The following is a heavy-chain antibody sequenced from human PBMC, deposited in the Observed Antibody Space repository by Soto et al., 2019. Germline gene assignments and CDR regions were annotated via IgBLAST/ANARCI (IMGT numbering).Heavy chain of an antibody. J-gene: IGHJ4*02. V-gene: IGHV3-74*01. CDR2: IDNDGSYT. CDR3: ARDGPYYDILTGYYPILDY. D-gene: IGHD3-9*01. CDR1: GFTFSSYW. Sequence: GGSLRLSCAASGFTFSSYWMHWVRQVPGKGLVWVSHIDNDGSYTTYADSVKGRFTISRDNSKNTLYLQMNSLRAEDTAVYYCARDGPYYDILTGYYPILDYWGQGTLVTVSS.